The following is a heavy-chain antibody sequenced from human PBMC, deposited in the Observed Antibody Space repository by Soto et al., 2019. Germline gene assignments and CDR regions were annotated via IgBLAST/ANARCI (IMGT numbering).Heavy chain of an antibody. CDR2: IHAYKGDT. Sequence: QVQLVQSGGEVKKPGTSVKVSCKASGFTFTNYGISWVRQAPGQGLEWVGWIHAYKGDTDYAQKFQGRVTMTTDTSTSTAYMELRSLTSDDTAVYYCARDRSTNDYWGQGTLVTVSS. CDR1: GFTFTNYG. CDR3: ARDRSTNDY. J-gene: IGHJ4*02. V-gene: IGHV1-18*01.